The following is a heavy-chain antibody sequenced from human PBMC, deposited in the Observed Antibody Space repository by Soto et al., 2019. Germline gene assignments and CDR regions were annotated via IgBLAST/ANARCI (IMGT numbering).Heavy chain of an antibody. CDR1: GGSFSGYY. J-gene: IGHJ4*02. V-gene: IGHV4-34*01. CDR2: INHSGST. CDR3: ARANDYGDYDY. D-gene: IGHD4-17*01. Sequence: ASETLSLTCAVYGGSFSGYYWSWIRQPPGKGLEWIGEINHSGSTNYNPSLKSRVTISVDTSKNQFSLKLSSVTAADTAVYYCARANDYGDYDYWGQGTLVTVSS.